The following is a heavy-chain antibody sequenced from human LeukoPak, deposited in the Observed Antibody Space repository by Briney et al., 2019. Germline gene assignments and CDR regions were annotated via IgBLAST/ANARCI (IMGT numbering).Heavy chain of an antibody. CDR1: GFTFSSYG. V-gene: IGHV3-33*03. CDR3: AKTGSRWEFDN. D-gene: IGHD6-13*01. CDR2: ISYDGSND. Sequence: GGSLRLSRAASGFTFSSYGIHWVRQAPEKGLEWVAGISYDGSNDYYGDSVKGRFTISRDNSKNTLYLQMNSLRVEDTAVYYCAKTGSRWEFDNWGQGTLVTVSS. J-gene: IGHJ4*02.